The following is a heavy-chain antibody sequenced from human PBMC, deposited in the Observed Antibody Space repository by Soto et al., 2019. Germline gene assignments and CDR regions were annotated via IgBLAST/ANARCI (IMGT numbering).Heavy chain of an antibody. CDR2: ISGSGGST. CDR3: ANPSVITGTTRVDY. CDR1: GFTFSSYA. V-gene: IGHV3-23*01. Sequence: GGSLRLSCAASGFTFSSYAMSWVRQAPGKGLEWVSAISGSGGSTYYADSVKGRFTISRDNSKNTLYLQMNSLRAEDTAVYYCANPSVITGTTRVDYWGQGTLVTVSS. J-gene: IGHJ4*02. D-gene: IGHD1-7*01.